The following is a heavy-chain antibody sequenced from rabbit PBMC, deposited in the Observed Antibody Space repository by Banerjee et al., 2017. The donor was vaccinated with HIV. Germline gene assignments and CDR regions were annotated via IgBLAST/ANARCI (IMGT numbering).Heavy chain of an antibody. D-gene: IGHD6-1*01. CDR1: GFSFSSSYW. Sequence: QQQLVESGGGLVKPGASLTLTCTASGFSFSSSYWMCWVRQAPGKGPECIGCIDTGDGSTYYASWAKGRFTISKTSSTTVTLQLTSLTAADTAMYFCVRDLAGGNAYRNLWGPGTLVTVS. J-gene: IGHJ4*01. CDR2: IDTGDGST. V-gene: IGHV1S45*01. CDR3: VRDLAGGNAYRNL.